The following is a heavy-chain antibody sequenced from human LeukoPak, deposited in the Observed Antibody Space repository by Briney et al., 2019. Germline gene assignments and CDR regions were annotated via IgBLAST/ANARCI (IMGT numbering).Heavy chain of an antibody. Sequence: SETLSLTRTVSGGSVSSGSYYWSWIRQPPGKGLEWIGYIYYSGSTNYNPSLKSRVTISVDTSKNQFSLKLSSVTAADTAVYYCARVHSGSYYVDYWGQGTLVTVSS. CDR1: GGSVSSGSYY. CDR3: ARVHSGSYYVDY. CDR2: IYYSGST. V-gene: IGHV4-61*01. D-gene: IGHD1-26*01. J-gene: IGHJ4*02.